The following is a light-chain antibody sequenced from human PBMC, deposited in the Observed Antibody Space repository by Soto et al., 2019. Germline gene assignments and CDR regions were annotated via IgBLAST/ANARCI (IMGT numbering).Light chain of an antibody. CDR3: SSYTSSSTYV. Sequence: QSVLTQPASVSGSPGQSITISCTGTSSDVGGYNFVSWYQQHPDKAPKLMIYEVSNRPSGVSNRFSGSESGNTASLTISGLQAEDEADYYCSSYTSSSTYVFGTGTKVTVL. V-gene: IGLV2-14*01. CDR1: SSDVGGYNF. J-gene: IGLJ1*01. CDR2: EVS.